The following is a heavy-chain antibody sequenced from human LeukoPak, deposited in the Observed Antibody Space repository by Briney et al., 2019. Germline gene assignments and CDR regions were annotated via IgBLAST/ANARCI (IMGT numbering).Heavy chain of an antibody. J-gene: IGHJ3*02. V-gene: IGHV3-7*03. CDR3: ARWFVTKAFDI. CDR1: GFTFSTYW. CDR2: IKQDGSEK. Sequence: TGGSLRPSCAASGFTFSTYWMNWVRQAPGKGLEWVANIKQDGSEKYYVDSVKGRFTISRDNAKNSLYLQMNSLRAEDTAVYYCARWFVTKAFDIWGQGTMVTVSS. D-gene: IGHD2/OR15-2a*01.